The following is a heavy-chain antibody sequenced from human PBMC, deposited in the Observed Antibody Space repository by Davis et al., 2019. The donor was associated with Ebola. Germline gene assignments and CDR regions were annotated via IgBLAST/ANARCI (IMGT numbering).Heavy chain of an antibody. CDR3: ARRSSQALD. CDR2: IKQDGSEK. CDR1: GFTSTGLW. V-gene: IGHV3-7*01. Sequence: GGSLRLSCAASGFTSTGLWMSWVRQARGKGLEWVANIKQDGSEKYYVNSVKGRFIISRDNAKNSLYLQMNSLRAEDTAVYYCARRSSQALDWGQGTLVTVSS. D-gene: IGHD6-6*01. J-gene: IGHJ4*02.